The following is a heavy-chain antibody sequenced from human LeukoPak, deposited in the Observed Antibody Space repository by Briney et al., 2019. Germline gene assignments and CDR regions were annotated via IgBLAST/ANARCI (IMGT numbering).Heavy chain of an antibody. Sequence: PGRSLRLSCAASGIIFSSNNMHWVRQAPGKGLEWVAVISYDGSNKYYADSVKGRFTISRDNSKNTLYLQMNSLRAEDTAVYYCARGSVTTGPFGMDVWGQGTTVTVSS. CDR3: ARGSVTTGPFGMDV. D-gene: IGHD5-18*01. J-gene: IGHJ6*02. V-gene: IGHV3-30*03. CDR1: GIIFSSNN. CDR2: ISYDGSNK.